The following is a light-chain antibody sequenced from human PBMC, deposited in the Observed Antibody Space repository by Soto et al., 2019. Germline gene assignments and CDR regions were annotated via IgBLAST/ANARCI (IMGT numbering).Light chain of an antibody. CDR1: SAYSSHA. Sequence: QAVVTQSPSASASLGASVKLTCTLNSAYSSHAIAWHQQQPEKGPRYLMQRNSDGSHTKGDGIPDRVSGSSSGAERYLTISSLQSEDEADYYCQTGGAGTCVFGGGTKLTVL. CDR3: QTGGAGTCV. V-gene: IGLV4-69*01. CDR2: RNSDGSH. J-gene: IGLJ3*02.